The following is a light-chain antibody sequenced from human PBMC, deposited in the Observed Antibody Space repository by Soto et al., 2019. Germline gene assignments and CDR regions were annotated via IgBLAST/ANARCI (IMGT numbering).Light chain of an antibody. CDR2: DVS. CDR1: SSDVGRYNY. Sequence: QSALTQPASVSGSPGQSITLSCTGTSSDVGRYNYVSWYQQHPGKAPKLIIYDVSNRPSVVSNRFSGSKSGNTASLTISGLQAEDEAHYYCSSHTGSGISVFGGGTKLTVL. J-gene: IGLJ3*02. CDR3: SSHTGSGISV. V-gene: IGLV2-14*01.